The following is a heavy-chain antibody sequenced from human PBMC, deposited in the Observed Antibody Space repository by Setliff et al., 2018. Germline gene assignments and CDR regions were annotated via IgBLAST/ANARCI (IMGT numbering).Heavy chain of an antibody. Sequence: PSETLSLTCTVSGGSISYYYWSWIRQPPGKGLELIGYIHTSGTTNYNPSLKSRVTVSVDTSKNQFSLRLNSVTAADTAVYYCARVAYYHDSSGYYYDLNWYFDLWGRGTLVTVS. D-gene: IGHD3-22*01. J-gene: IGHJ2*01. V-gene: IGHV4-4*08. CDR3: ARVAYYHDSSGYYYDLNWYFDL. CDR1: GGSISYYY. CDR2: IHTSGTT.